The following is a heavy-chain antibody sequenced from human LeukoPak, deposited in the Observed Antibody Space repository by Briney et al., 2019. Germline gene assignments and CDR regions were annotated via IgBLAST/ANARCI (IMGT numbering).Heavy chain of an antibody. D-gene: IGHD3-3*01. CDR2: IYYTGTT. Sequence: SSETLSLTCTVSGGSIRSYYWSWIRQPPGKGLEWIGYIYYTGTTNYNPSLKSRVTISVDTSKNQFSLKLSSVTAADTAVYYCARGGRYDFWSGYFLIKNWFDPWGQGTLVTVSS. CDR1: GGSIRSYY. CDR3: ARGGRYDFWSGYFLIKNWFDP. J-gene: IGHJ5*02. V-gene: IGHV4-59*12.